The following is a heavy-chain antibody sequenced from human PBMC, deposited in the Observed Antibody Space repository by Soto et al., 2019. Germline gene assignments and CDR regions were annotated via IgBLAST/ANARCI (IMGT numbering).Heavy chain of an antibody. CDR3: ARDFFDSSDYTTNWFDP. J-gene: IGHJ5*02. D-gene: IGHD3-22*01. V-gene: IGHV4-39*01. CDR2: IYHTGNA. Sequence: SETLSLTCSVSGDSISNSRFYWAWIRQPPGEGLEWIGSIYHTGNAYYNPSLKSRVTISVDTSKNQFSLKLTSVTAADAALYYCARDFFDSSDYTTNWFDPWGQGTLVTDS. CDR1: GDSISNSRFY.